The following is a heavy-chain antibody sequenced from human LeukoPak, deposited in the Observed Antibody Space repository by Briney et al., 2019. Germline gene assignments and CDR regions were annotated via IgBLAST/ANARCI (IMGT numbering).Heavy chain of an antibody. CDR3: AKDQSLYSSGWYSY. D-gene: IGHD6-19*01. CDR1: GFTFSSYA. Sequence: GGSLRLSCAASGFTFSSYAMSWVRQAPGKGLEWVSAISGGGGSTYYADSVKGRFTISRDNSKNTLYLQINSLRAEDTAVYYCAKDQSLYSSGWYSYWGQGTLVTVSS. J-gene: IGHJ4*02. V-gene: IGHV3-23*01. CDR2: ISGGGGST.